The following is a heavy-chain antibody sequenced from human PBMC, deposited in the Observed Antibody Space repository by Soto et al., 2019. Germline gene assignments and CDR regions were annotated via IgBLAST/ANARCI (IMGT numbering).Heavy chain of an antibody. V-gene: IGHV3-23*01. CDR3: VKDPSDLHPFMY. CDR1: GFTFSSYA. Sequence: EVQLLESGGGLVQPGGSLRLSCAASGFTFSSYAMSWVRQPTGKGLEWVSGTGGSGGSTYYADSVKGRFTISRDNSKNTLYLQMNSLRAGDTAVYYCVKDPSDLHPFMYWGQGTLVTVSS. CDR2: TGGSGGST. D-gene: IGHD3-3*01. J-gene: IGHJ4*02.